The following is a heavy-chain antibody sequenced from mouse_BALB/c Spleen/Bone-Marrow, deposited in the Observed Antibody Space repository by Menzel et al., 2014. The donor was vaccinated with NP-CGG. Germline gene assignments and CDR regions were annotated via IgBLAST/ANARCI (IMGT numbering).Heavy chain of an antibody. Sequence: QVHVKQSGAELVRPGTSVKLSCKASGYTFTTYWMNWVRQRPGQGLEWIGMIDPSDSETHYNQMFKVKATLTVDKSSSTAYMQLGSLTSEDSAVYYCARGYGNSVAWFAYWGQGTLVTVSA. V-gene: IGHV1-61*01. D-gene: IGHD2-10*02. CDR1: GYTFTTYW. J-gene: IGHJ3*01. CDR2: IDPSDSET. CDR3: ARGYGNSVAWFAY.